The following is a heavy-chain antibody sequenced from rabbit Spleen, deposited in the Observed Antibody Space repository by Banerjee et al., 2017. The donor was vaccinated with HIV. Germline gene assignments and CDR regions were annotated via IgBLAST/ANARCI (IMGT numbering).Heavy chain of an antibody. Sequence: QEQLEESGGDLVKPGASLTLTCTASGFSFSSNYWISWVRQAPGKGLEWIAYMNSGSDGDIYYASWAKGRFTVSRTSSTTITLQMTSLTAADTASYFCAREEKTSTFNLGGPGTCVTVS. CDR2: MNSGSDGDI. CDR3: AREEKTSTFNL. V-gene: IGHV1S45*01. CDR1: GFSFSSNYW. J-gene: IGHJ4*01.